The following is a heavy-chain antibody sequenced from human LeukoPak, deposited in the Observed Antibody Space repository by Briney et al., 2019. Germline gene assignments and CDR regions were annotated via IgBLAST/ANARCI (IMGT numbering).Heavy chain of an antibody. CDR3: ARGDVVVVPARGGDYYYYYMDV. J-gene: IGHJ6*03. Sequence: SETLSLTCAVYGGSFSGYYWSWIRQPPGKGLEWIGEINHSGSTNYNPSLKSRVTISVDTSKNQFSLKLSSVTAADTAVYYCARGDVVVVPARGGDYYYYYMDVWGKGTTVTVSS. CDR1: GGSFSGYY. V-gene: IGHV4-34*01. D-gene: IGHD2-2*01. CDR2: INHSGST.